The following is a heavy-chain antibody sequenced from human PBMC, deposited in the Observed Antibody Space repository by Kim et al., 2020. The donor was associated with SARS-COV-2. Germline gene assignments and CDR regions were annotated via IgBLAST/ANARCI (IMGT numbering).Heavy chain of an antibody. CDR1: GYTFTSYD. CDR3: ARADILTGYYKVSWFDP. J-gene: IGHJ5*02. V-gene: IGHV1-8*01. D-gene: IGHD3-9*01. CDR2: MNPNSGNT. Sequence: ASVKVSCKASGYTFTSYDINWVRQATGQGLEWMGWMNPNSGNTGYAQKFQGRVTMTRNTSISTAYMELSSLRSEDTAVYYCARADILTGYYKVSWFDPWGQGPLVTVSS.